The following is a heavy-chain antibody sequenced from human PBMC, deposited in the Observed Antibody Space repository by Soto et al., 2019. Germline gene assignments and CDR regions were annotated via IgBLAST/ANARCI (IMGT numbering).Heavy chain of an antibody. CDR1: GFTFSSYA. CDR2: ISGSGGST. Sequence: GGSLSLSCAASGFTFSSYAMSWVRQAPGKGLEWVSAISGSGGSTYYADSVKGRFTISRDNSKNTLYLQMNSLRAEDTAVYYCAKDGGYSGSYGAAFDIWAQGNTVPVSS. CDR3: AKDGGYSGSYGAAFDI. D-gene: IGHD1-26*01. J-gene: IGHJ3*02. V-gene: IGHV3-23*01.